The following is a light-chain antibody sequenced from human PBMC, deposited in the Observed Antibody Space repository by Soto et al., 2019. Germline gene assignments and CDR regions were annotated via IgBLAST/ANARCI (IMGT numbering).Light chain of an antibody. J-gene: IGKJ4*01. CDR3: QQYLSLPPLT. V-gene: IGKV1-33*01. CDR1: RDISNY. Sequence: DIHMTQSPSSLSATIGDRVTISCQASRDISNYINWYQQKPGRAPKLLIYDVSNLETGVPSRFSGSGSGTDFTFTISSLQPEDIATYYCQQYLSLPPLTFGGGTRVEIK. CDR2: DVS.